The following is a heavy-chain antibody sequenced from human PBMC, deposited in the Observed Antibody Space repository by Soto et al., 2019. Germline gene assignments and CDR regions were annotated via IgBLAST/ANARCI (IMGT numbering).Heavy chain of an antibody. D-gene: IGHD6-19*01. CDR2: ISYDGSNK. CDR3: ARDILAVAAPHHPVDP. Sequence: SGGSLRLSCAASGFTFSSYAMHWVRQAPGKGLEWVAVISYDGSNKYYADSVKGRFTISRDNSKNTLYLQMNSLRAEDTAVYYCARDILAVAAPHHPVDPWGQGTLVTSPQ. CDR1: GFTFSSYA. V-gene: IGHV3-30-3*01. J-gene: IGHJ5*02.